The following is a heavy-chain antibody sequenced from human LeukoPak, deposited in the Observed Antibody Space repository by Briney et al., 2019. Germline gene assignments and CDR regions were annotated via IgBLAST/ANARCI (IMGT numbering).Heavy chain of an antibody. Sequence: SETLSLTCTVSGSSISNYYWSWLRQPPGKDLEWIGYIYYSGSANHNPSLKSRVTISVDTSKNRFSLKLSSVTAADTAVYYCARVTATTGIRYFDYWGQGTLVTVSS. D-gene: IGHD6-13*01. CDR3: ARVTATTGIRYFDY. CDR1: GSSISNYY. CDR2: IYYSGSA. V-gene: IGHV4-59*01. J-gene: IGHJ4*02.